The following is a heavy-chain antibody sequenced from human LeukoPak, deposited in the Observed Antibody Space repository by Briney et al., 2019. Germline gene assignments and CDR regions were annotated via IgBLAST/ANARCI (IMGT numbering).Heavy chain of an antibody. D-gene: IGHD6-13*01. V-gene: IGHV4-38-2*02. CDR1: GYSISSGYY. CDR3: AREIAAAGVFDY. Sequence: SETLSLTCTVSGYSISSGYYWGWIRQPPGKGLEWIGSIYHSGRTFYNPSLKSRVTISVDTSKNQFSLKLTSVTAADTAVYYCAREIAAAGVFDYWGQGTLVTVSS. J-gene: IGHJ4*02. CDR2: IYHSGRT.